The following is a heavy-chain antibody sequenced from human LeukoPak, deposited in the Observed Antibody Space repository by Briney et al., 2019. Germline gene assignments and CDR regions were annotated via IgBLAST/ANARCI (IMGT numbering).Heavy chain of an antibody. V-gene: IGHV3-7*01. J-gene: IGHJ4*02. CDR3: AKEGDYDYVWGSFLDY. CDR1: GFTFSGHW. D-gene: IGHD3-16*01. CDR2: INQGGSDK. Sequence: GGSLRLSCAASGFTFSGHWMSWVRQAPGKGLEWVANINQGGSDKYYVDSVKGRFTISRDNSKNTLYLQMNSLRAEDTAVYYCAKEGDYDYVWGSFLDYWGQGTLVTVSS.